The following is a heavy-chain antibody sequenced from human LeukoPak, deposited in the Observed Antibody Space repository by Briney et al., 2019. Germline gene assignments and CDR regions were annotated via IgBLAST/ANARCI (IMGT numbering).Heavy chain of an antibody. D-gene: IGHD6-6*01. CDR1: GGSVSSSSYY. CDR3: ARHEGASSTSFYGMDV. J-gene: IGHJ6*02. CDR2: IYYSGST. V-gene: IGHV4-39*01. Sequence: SETLSLTCTVSGGSVSSSSYYWGWIRQPPEKGLEWIGTIYYSGSTYYNPSLKSRVTISVDTSKHQFSLTLSSVTAADTAIYYCARHEGASSTSFYGMDVWGQGTTVTVSS.